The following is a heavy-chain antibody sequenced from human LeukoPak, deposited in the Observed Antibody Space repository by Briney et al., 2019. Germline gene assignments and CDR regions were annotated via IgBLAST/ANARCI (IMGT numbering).Heavy chain of an antibody. J-gene: IGHJ4*02. CDR3: AKDHGVAAAGIPKWFDY. Sequence: GGSLRLSCAASGFTLSSYAMSWARQAPGKGLEWVSAISGSGGSTYYADSVKGRFTISRDNSKNTLYLQMNSLRAEDTAVYYCAKDHGVAAAGIPKWFDYWGQGTLVTVSS. V-gene: IGHV3-23*01. D-gene: IGHD6-13*01. CDR2: ISGSGGST. CDR1: GFTLSSYA.